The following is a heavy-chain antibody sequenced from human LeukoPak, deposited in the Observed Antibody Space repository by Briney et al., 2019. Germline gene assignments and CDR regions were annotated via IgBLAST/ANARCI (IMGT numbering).Heavy chain of an antibody. J-gene: IGHJ4*02. Sequence: GGSLRLSCAASGFTFSSYAMSWVRQAPGKGLEWVSANSGGGGSTYYADSVKGRFTISRDNSKNTLYLQMNSLRAENTAVYYCAKGGIAMADYYFGYWGQGTLVTVSS. CDR2: NSGGGGST. CDR1: GFTFSSYA. CDR3: AKGGIAMADYYFGY. D-gene: IGHD6-19*01. V-gene: IGHV3-23*01.